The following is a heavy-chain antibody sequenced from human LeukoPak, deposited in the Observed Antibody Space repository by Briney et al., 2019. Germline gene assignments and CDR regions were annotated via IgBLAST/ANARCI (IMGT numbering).Heavy chain of an antibody. V-gene: IGHV1-46*01. D-gene: IGHD4/OR15-4a*01. Sequence: ASVNVSCKASGYTFTSYYMHWVRQAPGQGLEWMGIINPSGGSTSYAQKFQGRVTMTRDTSTSTVYMDLSSLRSEDTAVYYCAKDERVYGTNAGTLLDYWGQGTLVSVSS. CDR1: GYTFTSYY. CDR3: AKDERVYGTNAGTLLDY. J-gene: IGHJ4*02. CDR2: INPSGGST.